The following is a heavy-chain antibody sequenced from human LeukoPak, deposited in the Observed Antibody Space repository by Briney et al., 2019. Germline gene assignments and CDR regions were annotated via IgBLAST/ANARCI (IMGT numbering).Heavy chain of an antibody. J-gene: IGHJ3*02. Sequence: ASVKVSCKASGYIFGRHYMHWVRQAPGQGLEWMGWINLNSGFTHYAQRFQGRVSMTGDTSISTAYMVLSRLRSDDTAIYYCTTGTSNSGGNGDGFDIWCQGTVVTVS. CDR2: INLNSGFT. CDR1: GYIFGRHY. V-gene: IGHV1-2*02. CDR3: TTGTSNSGGNGDGFDI. D-gene: IGHD4-23*01.